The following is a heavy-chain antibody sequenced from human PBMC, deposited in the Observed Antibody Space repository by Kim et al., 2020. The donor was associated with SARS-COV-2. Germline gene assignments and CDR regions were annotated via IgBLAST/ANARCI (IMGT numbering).Heavy chain of an antibody. Sequence: GGSLRLSCTGFTISNYAMSWVRQAPGKGLEWVSAIVGSGGSTYHADSVKGRFTISRDNSKNTLFLQMNSLRAEDTAIYYCAKSSAFYTYYFDYWGQGTVVTVSS. CDR2: IVGSGGST. CDR3: AKSSAFYTYYFDY. D-gene: IGHD3-22*01. J-gene: IGHJ4*02. V-gene: IGHV3-23*01. CDR1: GFTISNYA.